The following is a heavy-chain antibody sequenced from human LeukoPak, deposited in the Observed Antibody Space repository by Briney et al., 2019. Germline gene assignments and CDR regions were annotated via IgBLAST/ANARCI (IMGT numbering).Heavy chain of an antibody. CDR2: ISSSSSYI. J-gene: IGHJ3*02. CDR3: ARADAFDI. Sequence: PGGSLGLSCAASGFTFSSYTMNWVRQAPGKGLEWVSFISSSSSYIYYADSVKGRFTISRDNAKNSLNLQMNSLRAEDTAVYYCARADAFDIWGQGTMVTVSS. V-gene: IGHV3-21*01. CDR1: GFTFSSYT.